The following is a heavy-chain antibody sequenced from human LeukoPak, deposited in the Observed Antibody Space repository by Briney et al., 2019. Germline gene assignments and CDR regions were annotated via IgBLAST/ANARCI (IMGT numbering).Heavy chain of an antibody. J-gene: IGHJ4*02. D-gene: IGHD1-26*01. Sequence: SVKVSCKASGGTFSSDAISWMRQAPGQGLEWRGRTVPIVGMTNYAHKFQGRVTIIADKSTGTGYMELSSLRSEDTAVYYCAEGPYSGIYPFDYWGQGTLATVSS. CDR1: GGTFSSDA. CDR2: TVPIVGMT. CDR3: AEGPYSGIYPFDY. V-gene: IGHV1-69*04.